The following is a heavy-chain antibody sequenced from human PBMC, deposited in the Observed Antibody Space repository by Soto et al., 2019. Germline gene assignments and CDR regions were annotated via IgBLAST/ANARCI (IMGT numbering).Heavy chain of an antibody. CDR3: AKDFNDFWSGYFSFDY. Sequence: GGSLRLSCAASGFTFSSYAMSWVRQAPGKGLEWVSAISGSGGSTYYADSVKGRFTISRDNSKNTLYLQMNSLRAEDTAVYYCAKDFNDFWSGYFSFDYWGQGTLVTVSS. D-gene: IGHD3-3*01. CDR1: GFTFSSYA. CDR2: ISGSGGST. J-gene: IGHJ4*02. V-gene: IGHV3-23*01.